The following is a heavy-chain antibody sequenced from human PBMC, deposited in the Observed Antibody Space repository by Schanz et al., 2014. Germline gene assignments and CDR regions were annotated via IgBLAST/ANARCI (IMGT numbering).Heavy chain of an antibody. J-gene: IGHJ3*02. CDR1: GITFSSHS. V-gene: IGHV3-48*01. D-gene: IGHD2-21*01. CDR2: VHPGGST. CDR3: ARDGYSVVVISPTESFDI. Sequence: EVHLVESGGGLVQPGGSLRLSCAASGITFSSHSFNWVRQAPGKGLEWVSFVHPGGSTYYPDSVKGRFTISRDNAKNSLYLEMNSLRAEDTALYYCARDGYSVVVISPTESFDIWGQGTMVTVSP.